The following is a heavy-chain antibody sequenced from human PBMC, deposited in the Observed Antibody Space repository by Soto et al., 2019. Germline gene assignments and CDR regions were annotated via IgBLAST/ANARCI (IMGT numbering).Heavy chain of an antibody. CDR2: ISAYNGNT. CDR1: GYTFTSYG. J-gene: IGHJ4*02. CDR3: ARESGYYYDSSGYSPLDY. Sequence: QVQLVQSGAEVKKPGASVKVSCKASGYTFTSYGISRVRQAPGQGLEWMGWISAYNGNTNYAQKLQGRVTMTTDTSTSTAYMEPRSLRSDDTAVYYCARESGYYYDSSGYSPLDYWGQGTLVTVSS. D-gene: IGHD3-22*01. V-gene: IGHV1-18*01.